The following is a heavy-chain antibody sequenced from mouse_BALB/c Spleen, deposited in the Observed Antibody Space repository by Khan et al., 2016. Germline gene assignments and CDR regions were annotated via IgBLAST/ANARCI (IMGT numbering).Heavy chain of an antibody. J-gene: IGHJ3*01. CDR1: GYSFTNYG. CDR2: IDTNTGEP. D-gene: IGHD2-4*01. CDR3: ARWGYDYAWFAY. Sequence: QIQLVQSGPELKKPGETVKISCKASGYSFTNYGMNWVKQAPGKGLKWMGWIDTNTGEPTYAEEFKGRFAFSLETSAITAYLQINNLKNDDTATXFCARWGYDYAWFAYWCQGTLVTVSA. V-gene: IGHV9-3*02.